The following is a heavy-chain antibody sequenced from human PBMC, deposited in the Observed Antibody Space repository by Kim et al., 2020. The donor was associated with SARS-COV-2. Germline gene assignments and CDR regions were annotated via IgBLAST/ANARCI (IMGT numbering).Heavy chain of an antibody. CDR2: ISYDGSNK. Sequence: GGSLRLSCAASGFTFSSYAMHWVRQAPGKGLEWVSGISYDGSNKYYADSVKGRFTISRDNSKNTLYLQMNSLRAEDTAVYYCARASTIQLWLYYYYGMDVWGQGTTVTVSS. J-gene: IGHJ6*02. V-gene: IGHV3-30-3*01. CDR3: ARASTIQLWLYYYYGMDV. D-gene: IGHD5-18*01. CDR1: GFTFSSYA.